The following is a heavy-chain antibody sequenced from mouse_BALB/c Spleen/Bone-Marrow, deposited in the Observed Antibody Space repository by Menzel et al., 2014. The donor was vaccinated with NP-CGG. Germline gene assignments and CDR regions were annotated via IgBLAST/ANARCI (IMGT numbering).Heavy chain of an antibody. CDR1: GFDFSSYW. D-gene: IGHD2-3*01. Sequence: EVKLMESGGGLVQPGGSLKLSCAASGFDFSSYWMSWVRQAPGKGLEWIGEINPDSNTINYTPSLKDKFIISRDNAKNTLYLQMSKVRSEDTALYYCARLGYYVWFAYWGQGTLVTVSA. J-gene: IGHJ3*01. CDR3: ARLGYYVWFAY. V-gene: IGHV4-1*02. CDR2: INPDSNTI.